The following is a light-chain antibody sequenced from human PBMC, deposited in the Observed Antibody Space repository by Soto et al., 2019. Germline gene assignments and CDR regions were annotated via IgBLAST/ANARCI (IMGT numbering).Light chain of an antibody. J-gene: IGLJ1*01. Sequence: QSALTQPAPVSGSPGQSITISCTGTSSDVGAYNYVSWYQQHPDKAPKLVIYGVSNRPSGVSNRFSGSKSGNTASLTISGLLPEDEAHYYCNSYAGTSYVFGTGTKVTVL. V-gene: IGLV2-14*01. CDR3: NSYAGTSYV. CDR2: GVS. CDR1: SSDVGAYNY.